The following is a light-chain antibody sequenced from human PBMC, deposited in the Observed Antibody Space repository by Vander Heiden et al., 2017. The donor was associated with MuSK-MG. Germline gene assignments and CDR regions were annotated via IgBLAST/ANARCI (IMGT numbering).Light chain of an antibody. J-gene: IGKJ4*01. Sequence: DILPTHSPACLPLSQGERPTLACSASQSVSSNLAWYQQKPGQAPRLLIYDASNRATGIPARFSGSGGATDFTLTISSREQEDFAVYYCQQHYNRYPLTFGGGTTVEMK. CDR3: QQHYNRYPLT. V-gene: IGKV3-11*01. CDR1: QSVSSN. CDR2: DAS.